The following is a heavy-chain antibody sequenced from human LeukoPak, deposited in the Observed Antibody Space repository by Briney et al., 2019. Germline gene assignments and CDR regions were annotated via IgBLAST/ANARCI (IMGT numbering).Heavy chain of an antibody. CDR1: GFTFSSYA. D-gene: IGHD1-1*01. CDR3: ARGGLQPNDLDY. V-gene: IGHV3-30-3*01. J-gene: IGHJ4*02. Sequence: QPGRSLRLSCAASGFTFSSYAMHWVRQAPGKGLEWVAAISYDGSNKYYADSVKGRFTISRDNSKNTLYPQMNSLRAEDTAVYYCARGGLQPNDLDYWGQGTLVTVSS. CDR2: ISYDGSNK.